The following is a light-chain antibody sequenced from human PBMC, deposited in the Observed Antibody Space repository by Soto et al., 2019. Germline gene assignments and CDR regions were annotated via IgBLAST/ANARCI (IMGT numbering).Light chain of an antibody. Sequence: QSVLTQPPSVSGAPGQRVTISCTGGSSNIGAGYDVNWYQQFPGTVPRLLIYGSTNRPSGVPARFSGSKSGTSASLAITGLQAEDEAHYHCQSYDTSLSGARVFGTGTKVTVL. V-gene: IGLV1-40*01. CDR1: SSNIGAGYD. CDR2: GST. CDR3: QSYDTSLSGARV. J-gene: IGLJ1*01.